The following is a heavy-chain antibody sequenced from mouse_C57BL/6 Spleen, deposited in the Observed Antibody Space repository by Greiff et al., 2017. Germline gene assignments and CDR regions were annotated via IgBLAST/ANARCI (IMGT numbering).Heavy chain of an antibody. CDR1: GYAFTNYL. V-gene: IGHV1-54*01. J-gene: IGHJ2*01. Sequence: QVQLKQSGAELVRPGTSVKVSCKASGYAFTNYLIEWVKQRPGQGLAWIGVINPGSGGTNYNEKFKGKATLTADKSSSTAYMQLSSLTSEDSAVYFCARDDVPSGDYFDYWGQGTTLTVSS. CDR3: ARDDVPSGDYFDY. CDR2: INPGSGGT. D-gene: IGHD3-1*01.